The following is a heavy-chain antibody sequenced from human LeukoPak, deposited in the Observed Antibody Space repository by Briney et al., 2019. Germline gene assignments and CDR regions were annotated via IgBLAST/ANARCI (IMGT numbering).Heavy chain of an antibody. D-gene: IGHD2-15*01. CDR3: ARVGCSGGTCYYY. V-gene: IGHV3-21*01. J-gene: IGHJ4*02. CDR2: ISSGSNYI. CDR1: GFTFSSYS. Sequence: GGPLRLSCAASGFTFSSYSMYWVRQAPGKGLEWVSFISSGSNYIYYTDSVKGRFTISRDNARNSLYLQMNSLRVEDTAIYYCARVGCSGGTCYYYWGQGTLVTVSS.